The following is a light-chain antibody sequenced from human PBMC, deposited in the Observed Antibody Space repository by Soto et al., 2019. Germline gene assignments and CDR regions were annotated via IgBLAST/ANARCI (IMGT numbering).Light chain of an antibody. CDR2: DAS. J-gene: IGKJ4*01. Sequence: DIQMNQSPSSLSASVGDRVTITCQASQDINIYLNWYQQQPGKAPKVLIFDASNLETGVPSRFSGSGSGSHFTLTISSLQPEDFATYYCQQYDKLVSFGGGTKVEIK. CDR1: QDINIY. V-gene: IGKV1-33*01. CDR3: QQYDKLVS.